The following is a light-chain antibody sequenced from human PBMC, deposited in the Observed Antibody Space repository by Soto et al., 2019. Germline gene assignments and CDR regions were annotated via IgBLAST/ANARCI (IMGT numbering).Light chain of an antibody. CDR2: KAS. V-gene: IGKV1-5*03. CDR3: QQYNSYSYT. CDR1: QSISSW. J-gene: IGKJ2*01. Sequence: DIQMTQSPSTLSASVGDRVTITCRASQSISSWLAWYQQKPGKAPKLLIYKASSLESGVPTRFSGSGAGTEFTITISSLQPDDSATYYYQQYNSYSYTFGQGTKLEIK.